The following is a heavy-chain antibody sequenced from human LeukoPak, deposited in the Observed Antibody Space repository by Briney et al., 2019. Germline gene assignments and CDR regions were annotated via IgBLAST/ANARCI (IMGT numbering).Heavy chain of an antibody. CDR2: ISSSSNYI. Sequence: GGSLRLSCAASGFTFSSYSMDWVRQAPRKGLEWVSSISSSSNYIYYADSVKGRFTISRDNAKNSLYLQMDSLRAEDTAVYYCARDKRQERWPDYWGQGTLVSVSS. V-gene: IGHV3-21*01. D-gene: IGHD5-24*01. CDR1: GFTFSSYS. CDR3: ARDKRQERWPDY. J-gene: IGHJ4*02.